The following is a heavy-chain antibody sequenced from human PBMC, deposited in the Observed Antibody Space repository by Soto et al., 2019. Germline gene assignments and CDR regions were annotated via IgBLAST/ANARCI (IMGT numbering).Heavy chain of an antibody. CDR3: ARALDIVLMVYAIPHSSYFDY. D-gene: IGHD2-8*01. CDR2: INHSGST. Sequence: SETLSLTCAVYGGSFSGYYWSWIRQPPGKGLEWIGEINHSGSTNYNPSLKSRVTISVDTSKNQFSLKLSSVTAADTAVYYCARALDIVLMVYAIPHSSYFDYWGQGTLVTVSS. CDR1: GGSFSGYY. J-gene: IGHJ4*02. V-gene: IGHV4-34*01.